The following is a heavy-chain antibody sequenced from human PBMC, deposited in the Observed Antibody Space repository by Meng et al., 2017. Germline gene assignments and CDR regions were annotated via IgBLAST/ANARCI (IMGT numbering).Heavy chain of an antibody. V-gene: IGHV1-69*01. CDR3: ARDDYSNYLSFDY. CDR2: IIPIFGTA. CDR1: GGTFSSYA. Sequence: VRLVPAGAEVTKAGSSVKFSCKASGGTFSSYAISWVRQAPGQGLEWMGGIIPIFGTANYAQKFQGRVTITADESTSTAYMELSSLRSEDTAVYYCARDDYSNYLSFDYWGQGTLVTVSS. J-gene: IGHJ4*02. D-gene: IGHD4-11*01.